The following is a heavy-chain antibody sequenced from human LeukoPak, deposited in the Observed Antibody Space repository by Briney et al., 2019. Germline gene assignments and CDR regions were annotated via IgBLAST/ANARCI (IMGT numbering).Heavy chain of an antibody. CDR2: INPNSGGT. D-gene: IGHD5-12*01. V-gene: IGHV1-2*02. CDR1: GYTFTGYY. Sequence: ASVKVSCKASGYTFTGYYMHWVRQAPGQGLEWMGWINPNSGGTNYAQKFQGRVAMTRDTSISTAYMELSRLRSDDTAVYYCARAVVATVDFDYWGRGTLVTVSS. CDR3: ARAVVATVDFDY. J-gene: IGHJ4*02.